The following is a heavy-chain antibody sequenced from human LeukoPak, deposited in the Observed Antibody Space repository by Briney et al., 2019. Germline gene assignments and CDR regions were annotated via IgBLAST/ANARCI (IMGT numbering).Heavy chain of an antibody. Sequence: ASVKVSCKASGYTFTGYYMHWVRQAPGQGLEWMGWINPNSGGTNYAQKFQGWVTMTRDTSISTAYMELSRLRSDDTAVYYCARDRNPLWFGKNDAFDIWGQGTMATVSS. V-gene: IGHV1-2*04. CDR1: GYTFTGYY. CDR2: INPNSGGT. CDR3: ARDRNPLWFGKNDAFDI. J-gene: IGHJ3*02. D-gene: IGHD3-10*01.